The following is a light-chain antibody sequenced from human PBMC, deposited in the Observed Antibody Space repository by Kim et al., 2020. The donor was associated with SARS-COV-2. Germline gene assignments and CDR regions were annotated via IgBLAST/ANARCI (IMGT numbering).Light chain of an antibody. CDR1: QTVTSSY. V-gene: IGKV3-20*01. J-gene: IGKJ4*01. Sequence: LSPGERAPLSCRASQTVTSSYLGWYQQKPGQTPRLLIYDASKRATGIPDRFSGSESGTDFTLTISRLEPEDFAVYYCQQYAHSPLTFGGETKLEI. CDR3: QQYAHSPLT. CDR2: DAS.